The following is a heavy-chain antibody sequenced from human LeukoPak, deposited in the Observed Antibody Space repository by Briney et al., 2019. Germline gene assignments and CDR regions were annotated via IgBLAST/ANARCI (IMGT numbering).Heavy chain of an antibody. CDR3: ARGVASPDDY. CDR2: ISSSSSTI. Sequence: GGSLRLSCAASGFSFSSYSMNWVRQAPGKGLEWVSYISSSSSTIYYADSVKGRFTISRDNAKNSLYLQMNSLRAEDTAVYYRARGVASPDDYWGQGTLVTVSS. V-gene: IGHV3-48*01. CDR1: GFSFSSYS. D-gene: IGHD5-12*01. J-gene: IGHJ4*02.